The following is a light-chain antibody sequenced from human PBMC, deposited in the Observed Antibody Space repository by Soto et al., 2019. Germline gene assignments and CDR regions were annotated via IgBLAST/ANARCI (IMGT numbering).Light chain of an antibody. CDR2: WAS. V-gene: IGKV4-1*01. J-gene: IGKJ4*01. CDR3: QQYYTTPWLT. Sequence: EIVMTQSPATLSVSPVERATLSGRASQSVSSYLAWYQQKPGQPPKLLIYWASTRESGVPDRFSGSGSGTDFTLTISSLQAEDVAVYYCQQYYTTPWLTFGGGTKVDIK. CDR1: QSVSSY.